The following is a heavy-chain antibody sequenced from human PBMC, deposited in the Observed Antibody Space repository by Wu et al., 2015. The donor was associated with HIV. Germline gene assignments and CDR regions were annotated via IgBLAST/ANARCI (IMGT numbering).Heavy chain of an antibody. D-gene: IGHD3-16*02. J-gene: IGHJ4*02. CDR3: VGRRSLDY. V-gene: IGHV1-69-2*01. CDR1: GYTFIDQY. CDR2: VDPEDGET. Sequence: EVHLVQSGAEVKKPGATVKISCKVSGYTFIDQYMHWVQQAPGKGLEWMGRVDPEDGETIYAEKFQGRVTITADTSTDTAYMELSSLRSDDTAIYYCVGRRSLDYWGQGTLVTVSS.